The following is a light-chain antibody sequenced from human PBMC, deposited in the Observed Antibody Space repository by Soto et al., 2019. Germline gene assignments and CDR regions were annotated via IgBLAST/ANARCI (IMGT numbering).Light chain of an antibody. CDR3: QQRRDLPLT. V-gene: IGKV3-11*01. J-gene: IGKJ3*01. Sequence: EIVLTQSPATLSLSPGERATLSCRTSQSLFSYLAWFQQKPGQAPRLLIYDASNRATCIPARFSGSGSGTDFTLTISSLEPEDFAIYYCQQRRDLPLTFGPGTKVDIK. CDR2: DAS. CDR1: QSLFSY.